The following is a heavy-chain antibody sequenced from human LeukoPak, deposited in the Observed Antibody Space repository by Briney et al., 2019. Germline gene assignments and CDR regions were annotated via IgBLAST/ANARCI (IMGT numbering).Heavy chain of an antibody. CDR1: GFTFGNSA. CDR2: ISASGHYT. J-gene: IGHJ6*03. V-gene: IGHV3-23*01. D-gene: IGHD3-16*01. CDR3: AKDGSWGDYQFYFYIDV. Sequence: GGSLRLSCPVSGFTFGNSAMSWVRQAPGKGLEWISGISASGHYTYTADSLKGRFTISRDNSKNTLYLQMNSLRAEDTALYYCAKDGSWGDYQFYFYIDVWGNGTTVTVSS.